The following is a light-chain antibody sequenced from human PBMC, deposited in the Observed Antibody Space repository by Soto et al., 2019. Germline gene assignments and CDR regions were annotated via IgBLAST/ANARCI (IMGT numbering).Light chain of an antibody. CDR2: DSS. Sequence: PLSCWASPSVGRSLAWYQQKPGQAPRLLMFDSSTRATGIPAKFSGSGSGTEFTLTISSLQSEDFAIYYCQQYDDWPLTFGPGTKLDI. V-gene: IGKV3-15*01. CDR3: QQYDDWPLT. J-gene: IGKJ3*01. CDR1: PSVGRS.